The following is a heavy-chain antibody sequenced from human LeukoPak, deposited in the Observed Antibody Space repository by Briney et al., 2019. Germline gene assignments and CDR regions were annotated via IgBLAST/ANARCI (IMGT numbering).Heavy chain of an antibody. CDR2: IYYSGST. CDR3: ARYGDSGSYSRLGYFDY. D-gene: IGHD1-26*01. CDR1: GGSISSSSYY. V-gene: IGHV4-39*07. J-gene: IGHJ4*02. Sequence: SETLSLTCTVSGGSISSSSYYWGWIRQPPGKGLEWIGSIYYSGSTYYNPSLKSRVTISVDTSKNQFSLKLSSVTAADTAVYYCARYGDSGSYSRLGYFDYWGQGTLVTVSS.